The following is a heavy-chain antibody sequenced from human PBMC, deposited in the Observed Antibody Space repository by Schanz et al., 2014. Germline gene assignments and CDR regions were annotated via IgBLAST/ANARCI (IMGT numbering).Heavy chain of an antibody. V-gene: IGHV1-18*01. D-gene: IGHD2-15*01. CDR1: GYTFSDYG. J-gene: IGHJ5*02. Sequence: QVQLVQSGDEVKKPGASVKVSCKTSGYTFSDYGITWVRQAPGQGLEWVGWISPYTGNTHYFDKMEGRVTMTTDTSTSTAYMELRSLRSDDTAVYYCARGRGCTGGSCYSWFDLWGQGTLVTAAS. CDR2: ISPYTGNT. CDR3: ARGRGCTGGSCYSWFDL.